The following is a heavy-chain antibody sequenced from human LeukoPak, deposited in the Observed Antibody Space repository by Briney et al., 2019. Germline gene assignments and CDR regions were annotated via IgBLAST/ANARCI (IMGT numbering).Heavy chain of an antibody. Sequence: SETLSLTCTVSGGSIGSYSWSWIRQPAGKGLEWIGRIYTSGSTKYNPSLKSRVTMSVDTSKNQFSLKLTSVTAADTAIYYCARWSSGDYYYVDYWGQGTLVTVSS. CDR3: ARWSSGDYYYVDY. D-gene: IGHD3-22*01. CDR2: IYTSGST. V-gene: IGHV4-4*07. J-gene: IGHJ4*02. CDR1: GGSIGSYS.